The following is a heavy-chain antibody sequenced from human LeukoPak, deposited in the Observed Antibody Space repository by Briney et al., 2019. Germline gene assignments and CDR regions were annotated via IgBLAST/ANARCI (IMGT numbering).Heavy chain of an antibody. CDR3: ARKTYYYDTSPAGWFDT. J-gene: IGHJ5*02. Sequence: GGSLRLSCAASGFTFSNYWMSWVRQTPGKGLEWVANINQDGSAKNYVDSVEGRFTISRDNAKNSLYLQMNSLSAEDTAIYYCARKTYYYDTSPAGWFDTWGQGTLGTVSS. CDR2: INQDGSAK. CDR1: GFTFSNYW. D-gene: IGHD3-22*01. V-gene: IGHV3-7*01.